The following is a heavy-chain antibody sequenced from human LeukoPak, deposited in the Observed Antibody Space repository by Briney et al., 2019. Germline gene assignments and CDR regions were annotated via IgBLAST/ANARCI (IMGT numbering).Heavy chain of an antibody. CDR1: GGPISSYY. CDR3: ARHRPPHSSSWYLDAFDI. V-gene: IGHV4-4*09. Sequence: PSETLSLTCTVSGGPISSYYWSWIRQPPGKGLEWIGYIYTSGSTNYNPSLKSRVTISVDTSKNRFSLKLSPVTAADTAVYYCARHRPPHSSSWYLDAFDIWGQGTMVTVSS. D-gene: IGHD6-13*01. J-gene: IGHJ3*02. CDR2: IYTSGST.